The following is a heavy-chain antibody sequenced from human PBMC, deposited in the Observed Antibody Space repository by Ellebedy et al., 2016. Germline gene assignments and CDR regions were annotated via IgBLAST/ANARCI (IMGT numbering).Heavy chain of an antibody. V-gene: IGHV1-2*02. CDR2: INPNSGGT. CDR3: ARLVVPAVAFDY. CDR1: GYTFTGYY. J-gene: IGHJ4*02. D-gene: IGHD2-2*01. Sequence: ASVKVSXXASGYTFTGYYMHWVRQAPGQGLEWMGWINPNSGGTNYAQKFQGRVTMTRDTSISTAYMELSRLRSDDTAVYYCARLVVPAVAFDYWGQGTLVTVSS.